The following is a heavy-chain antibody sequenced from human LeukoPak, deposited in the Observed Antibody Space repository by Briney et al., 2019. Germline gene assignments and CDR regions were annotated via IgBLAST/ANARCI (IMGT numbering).Heavy chain of an antibody. V-gene: IGHV4-61*08. CDR1: GGSISSGDYY. Sequence: SETLSLTCAVSGGSISSGDYYWSWIRQHPGKGLEWIGYINYSGSTNHNPSLRSRVTISVDTSKNQFSLKLSSVTAADTAVYYCAKSWRPRRWPDSFDPWGQGTLVTVSS. CDR2: INYSGST. D-gene: IGHD5-24*01. J-gene: IGHJ5*02. CDR3: AKSWRPRRWPDSFDP.